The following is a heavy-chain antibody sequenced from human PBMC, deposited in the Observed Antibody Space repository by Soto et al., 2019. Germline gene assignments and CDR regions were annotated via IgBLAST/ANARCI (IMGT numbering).Heavy chain of an antibody. CDR3: ASSGYQLDFDY. J-gene: IGHJ4*02. CDR2: IYYSGST. CDR1: GGSISSGDYY. V-gene: IGHV4-30-4*01. Sequence: SETLSLTCTVSGGSISSGDYYWIWIRQPPGKGLEWIGYIYYSGSTYYNPSLKSRVTISVDTSKNQFSLKLSSVTAADTAVHYCASSGYQLDFDYWGQGTLVTVSS. D-gene: IGHD2-2*01.